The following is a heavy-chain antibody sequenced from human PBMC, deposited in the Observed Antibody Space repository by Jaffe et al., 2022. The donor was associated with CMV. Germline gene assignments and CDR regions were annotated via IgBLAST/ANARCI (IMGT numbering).Heavy chain of an antibody. CDR3: TRGKGYQLLPYYFDY. D-gene: IGHD2-2*01. CDR1: GFTFGDYA. V-gene: IGHV3-49*05. Sequence: EVQLVESGGGLVKPGRSLRLSCTASGFTFGDYAMSWFRQAPGKGLEWVGFIRSKAYGGTTEYAASVKGRFTISRDDSKSIAYLQMNSLKTEDTAVYYCTRGKGYQLLPYYFDYWGQGTLVTVSS. CDR2: IRSKAYGGTT. J-gene: IGHJ4*02.